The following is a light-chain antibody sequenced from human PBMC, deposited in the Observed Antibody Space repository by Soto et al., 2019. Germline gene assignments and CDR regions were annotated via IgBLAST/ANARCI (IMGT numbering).Light chain of an antibody. V-gene: IGKV3D-20*02. Sequence: EFVLTQSPGTLSLSPGERATLSCRASQSVGSNYLAWYQQKPGQAPRLLIYGASSRATGIADRFSGSGSGTDFTLTISRLEPEDFAVYFCHQRYNWPRVTFGQGTRLEI. CDR2: GAS. CDR1: QSVGSNY. CDR3: HQRYNWPRVT. J-gene: IGKJ5*01.